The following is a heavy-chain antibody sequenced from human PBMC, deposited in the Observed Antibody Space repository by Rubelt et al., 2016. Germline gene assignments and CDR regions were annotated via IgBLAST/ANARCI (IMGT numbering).Heavy chain of an antibody. V-gene: IGHV4-39*07. CDR3: ARGGRYYGSGSYQRHNWFDP. CDR2: IYYSGST. Sequence: QLQLQESGPGLVKPSETLSLTCTVSGGSISSSSYYWGWIRQPPGKGLEWIGSIYYSGSTYYNPSLKSRVTIEVDTSKNQFSLKLSSATAADTAVYYCARGGRYYGSGSYQRHNWFDPWGQGTLVTVSS. J-gene: IGHJ5*02. CDR1: GGSISSSSYY. D-gene: IGHD3-10*01.